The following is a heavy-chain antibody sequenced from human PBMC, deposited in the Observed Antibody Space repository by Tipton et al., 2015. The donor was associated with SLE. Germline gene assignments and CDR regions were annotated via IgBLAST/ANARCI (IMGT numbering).Heavy chain of an antibody. CDR1: GFIFSNYA. Sequence: SLRLSCAASGFIFSNYAMSWVRQAPGKGLEWVSGIGWNSGSIGYADSVKGRFTISRDNAKDSLYLQMNSLRVEDTALYYCARDRGGLVDTGMIEYWGQGTLVTVSS. V-gene: IGHV3-9*01. CDR3: ARDRGGLVDTGMIEY. J-gene: IGHJ4*02. CDR2: IGWNSGSI. D-gene: IGHD5-18*01.